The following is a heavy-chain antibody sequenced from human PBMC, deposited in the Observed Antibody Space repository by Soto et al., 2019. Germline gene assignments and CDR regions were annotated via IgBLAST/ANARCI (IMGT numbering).Heavy chain of an antibody. D-gene: IGHD2-15*01. J-gene: IGHJ4*02. CDR2: INPNGGNT. V-gene: IGHV1-2*02. Sequence: QAQLVQSGAEVKKHGASVKVSCKASGYFFTSYYIHWVRQAPGQSLQWMGWINPNGGNTHYVQKFQGRLTLTRDTSVSTVYMDLNSLTSDDTAIYYCARESMGGSSFRREYFDFWGQGTLVAVAS. CDR3: ARESMGGSSFRREYFDF. CDR1: GYFFTSYY.